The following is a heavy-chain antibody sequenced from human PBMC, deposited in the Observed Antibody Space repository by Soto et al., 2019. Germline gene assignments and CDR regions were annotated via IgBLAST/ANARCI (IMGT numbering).Heavy chain of an antibody. CDR2: INSDGSST. V-gene: IGHV3-74*01. Sequence: GGSLRLSCAASGFTFSSYWMHWVRQAPGKGPVWVSRINSDGSSTNYEDSVKGRFTISRDNAKNTLYLQMNSLRAEDTAVYYCSSLELRDYWGQGTLVTVSS. CDR1: GFTFSSYW. J-gene: IGHJ4*02. D-gene: IGHD1-7*01. CDR3: SSLELRDY.